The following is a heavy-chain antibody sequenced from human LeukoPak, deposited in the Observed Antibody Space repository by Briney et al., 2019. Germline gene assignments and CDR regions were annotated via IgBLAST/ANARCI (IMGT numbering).Heavy chain of an antibody. Sequence: PSETLSLTCTVSGGSISSSSHYWGCIRQPPGKGLEWIGSISYSGSTYSNPALKSRVTTSVDTSKNQFSLELRSVTAADTAVYYCARHYYDSSNYYPPAYWGQGTLVTVSS. J-gene: IGHJ4*02. CDR2: ISYSGST. D-gene: IGHD3-22*01. V-gene: IGHV4-39*01. CDR3: ARHYYDSSNYYPPAY. CDR1: GGSISSSSHY.